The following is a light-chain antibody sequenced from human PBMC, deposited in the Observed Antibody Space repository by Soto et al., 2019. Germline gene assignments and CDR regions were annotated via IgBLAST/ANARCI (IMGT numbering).Light chain of an antibody. CDR1: QTISSW. CDR3: QHYSSYPYS. J-gene: IGKJ2*01. CDR2: MAS. Sequence: DIQMTQSPSTLSASVGDRVTITCRASQTISSWLAWYQQKPGKVPKLLIYMASGLHSGVPSRFSGSGSGTEFTLTITSVQPDDFATYYCQHYSSYPYSFGPGTNLEIK. V-gene: IGKV1-5*03.